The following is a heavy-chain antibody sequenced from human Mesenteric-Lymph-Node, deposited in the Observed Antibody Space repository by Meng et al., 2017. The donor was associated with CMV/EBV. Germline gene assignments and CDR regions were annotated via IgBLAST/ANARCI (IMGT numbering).Heavy chain of an antibody. J-gene: IGHJ6*02. D-gene: IGHD6-13*01. CDR2: ISGSGGST. CDR3: AKDGIAAAGYPYYYYGMDV. CDR1: GFTFSNYA. Sequence: GESLKISCAASGFTFSNYAMNWVRQASGKGLEWVSAISGSGGSTYYADSVKGRFTISRDNAKNSLYLQMNSLRAEDTAVYYCAKDGIAAAGYPYYYYGMDVWGQGTTVTVSS. V-gene: IGHV3-23*01.